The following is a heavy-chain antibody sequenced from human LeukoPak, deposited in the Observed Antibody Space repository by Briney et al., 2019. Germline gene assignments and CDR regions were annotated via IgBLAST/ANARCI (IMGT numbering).Heavy chain of an antibody. Sequence: GGSLRLSCAASGFTFSTYIMNWVRQAPGKGLEWVSSTTSSSYIYYADSVKGRFTISRDNAKNSLSLQMNSLRAEDTAVYFCARDEYSGNDFEGLDYWGQGTLVTVSS. CDR1: GFTFSTYI. J-gene: IGHJ4*02. CDR3: ARDEYSGNDFEGLDY. V-gene: IGHV3-21*01. D-gene: IGHD5-12*01. CDR2: TTSSSYI.